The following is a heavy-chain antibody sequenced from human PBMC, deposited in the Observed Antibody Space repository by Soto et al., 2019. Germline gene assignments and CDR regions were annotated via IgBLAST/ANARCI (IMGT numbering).Heavy chain of an antibody. CDR2: ISYDVNNK. Sequence: GGSLRLSCAVSGFTFSNYGMHWVRQAPGKGLEWVALISYDVNNKYYADSVKGRFTISRDNSKNTLFLQMNGLRAEDTAVYYCSKGGSKAGMDVWGQRTTVTVSS. V-gene: IGHV3-30*18. CDR3: SKGGSKAGMDV. J-gene: IGHJ6*02. CDR1: GFTFSNYG. D-gene: IGHD1-26*01.